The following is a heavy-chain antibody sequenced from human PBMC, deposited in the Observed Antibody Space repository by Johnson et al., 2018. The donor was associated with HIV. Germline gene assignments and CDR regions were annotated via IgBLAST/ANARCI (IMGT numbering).Heavy chain of an antibody. Sequence: VQLVESGGGVVQPGRSLRLSCAASGFTFSSHAMHWVRQAPGKGLEWVSAIGTAGDTYYPGSVKGRFIISRENDKNSLYLQMNSLRAGDTAVYYCARAQEGINYYDSSGYRMFGAFDIWGQGTMVTVSS. J-gene: IGHJ3*02. CDR2: IGTAGDT. CDR1: GFTFSSHA. V-gene: IGHV3-13*01. CDR3: ARAQEGINYYDSSGYRMFGAFDI. D-gene: IGHD3-22*01.